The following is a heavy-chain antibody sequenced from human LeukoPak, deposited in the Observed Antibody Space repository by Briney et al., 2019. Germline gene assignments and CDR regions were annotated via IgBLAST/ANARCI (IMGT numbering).Heavy chain of an antibody. CDR3: ARVYQPFTAAGKYDFDY. V-gene: IGHV1-2*02. CDR2: INPNSGGT. J-gene: IGHJ4*02. CDR1: GYTFTGYY. Sequence: ASVTVSCKASGYTFTGYYMHWVRQAPGQGLEWMGWINPNSGGTNYAQKFQGRVTMTRDTSISTAYMELSRLRSDDTAVYYCARVYQPFTAAGKYDFDYWGQGTLVTVSS. D-gene: IGHD6-13*01.